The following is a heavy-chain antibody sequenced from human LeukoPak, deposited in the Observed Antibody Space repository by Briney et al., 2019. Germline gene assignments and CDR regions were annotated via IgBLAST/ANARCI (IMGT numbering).Heavy chain of an antibody. CDR2: INENARNT. D-gene: IGHD6-19*01. CDR1: GFTFKEYG. CDR3: TKGDGGWYPIDY. V-gene: IGHV3-23*01. J-gene: IGHJ4*02. Sequence: GGSLRLSCAASGFTFKEYGMSWVRQAPGKGLEWVSTINENARNTHYADSVQGRLTISRDNSKNTLLLQMNSLRVDDTALYYCTKGDGGWYPIDYWGQGTLVIVSS.